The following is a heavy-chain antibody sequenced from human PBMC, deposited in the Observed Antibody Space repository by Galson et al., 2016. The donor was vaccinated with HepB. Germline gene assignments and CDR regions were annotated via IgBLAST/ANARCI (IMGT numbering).Heavy chain of an antibody. D-gene: IGHD4-23*01. CDR3: VRVRADYGGNMPAAFDI. CDR1: EFTFSRYT. Sequence: SLRLSCAASEFTFSRYTMNWVRQAPGKGLEWVSSISSGRSYIYYADSVKGRFTISRDNAKNSLYLQMNSLRAEDTAVYYCVRVRADYGGNMPAAFDIWGQGTMVTVSS. J-gene: IGHJ3*02. V-gene: IGHV3-21*01. CDR2: ISSGRSYI.